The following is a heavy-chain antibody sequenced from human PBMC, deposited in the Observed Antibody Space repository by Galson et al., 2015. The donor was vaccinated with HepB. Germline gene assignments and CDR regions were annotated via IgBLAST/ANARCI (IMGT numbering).Heavy chain of an antibody. J-gene: IGHJ6*02. V-gene: IGHV1-69*06. CDR1: GGTFSSYA. Sequence: SVKVSCKASGGTFSSYAISWVRQAPGQGLEWMGGIIPIFGTANYAQKFQGRVTITADKSTSTAYMELSSLRSEDTAVYYCARAPANLEWLEYGMDVWGQGTTVTVSS. CDR2: IIPIFGTA. D-gene: IGHD3-3*01. CDR3: ARAPANLEWLEYGMDV.